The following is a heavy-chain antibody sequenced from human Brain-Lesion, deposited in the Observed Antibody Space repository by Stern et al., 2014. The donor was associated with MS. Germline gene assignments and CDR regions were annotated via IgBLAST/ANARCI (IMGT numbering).Heavy chain of an antibody. CDR3: AGEEDIRYCSGGSCTGNWFDP. CDR2: IYYSGNT. CDR1: GGSVSSTSYA. Sequence: QLVESGPGLVKPSETLSLTCTVAGGSVSSTSYAWAWIRQPPGQGLEWIGTIYYSGNTYYSPSLKRRLTLSLDTPKNQFSLRRGSVTAADTAVYYCAGEEDIRYCSGGSCTGNWFDPWGQGTLVTVSS. V-gene: IGHV4-39*01. D-gene: IGHD2-15*01. J-gene: IGHJ5*02.